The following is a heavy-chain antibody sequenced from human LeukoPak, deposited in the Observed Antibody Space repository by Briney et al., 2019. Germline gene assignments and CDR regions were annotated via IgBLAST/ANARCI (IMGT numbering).Heavy chain of an antibody. V-gene: IGHV4-4*07. Sequence: SETPSLTCTVSGGSISSYYWSWIRQPAGKGLEWIGRIYTSGGTNYNPSLKSRVTMSVVTTKSQFSLRLSSVTAADTAVYYCARDYLGYGSGKWDDAFDIWGQGTMVTVSS. CDR3: ARDYLGYGSGKWDDAFDI. CDR1: GGSISSYY. J-gene: IGHJ3*02. CDR2: IYTSGGT. D-gene: IGHD3-10*01.